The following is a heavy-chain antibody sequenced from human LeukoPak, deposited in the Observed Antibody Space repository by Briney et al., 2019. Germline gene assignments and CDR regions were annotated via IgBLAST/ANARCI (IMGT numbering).Heavy chain of an antibody. V-gene: IGHV3-74*01. Sequence: GGSLRLSCAASGFTFSSYWMHWVRQPPGKGLVWVSRISTDGSSTTYADSVKGRFTVSRDSAKNTLYLQMNSLRVEDTAVYYCVRGAPFDYWGQGILVTVSS. CDR3: VRGAPFDY. CDR1: GFTFSSYW. J-gene: IGHJ4*02. CDR2: ISTDGSST.